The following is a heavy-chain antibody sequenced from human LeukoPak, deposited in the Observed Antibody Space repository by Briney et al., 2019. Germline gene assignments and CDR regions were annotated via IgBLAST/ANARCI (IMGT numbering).Heavy chain of an antibody. Sequence: SETLSLTCTVSGGSISSYYWSWIRQPPGKGLEWIGYIYYSGSTNYNPSLKSRVTISVDTSKNQFSLKLRSVTAADTAVYYCARGGPDYYDVEYFHLWGQGTLVTVSS. CDR1: GGSISSYY. V-gene: IGHV4-59*01. J-gene: IGHJ1*01. CDR3: ARGGPDYYDVEYFHL. CDR2: IYYSGST. D-gene: IGHD3-22*01.